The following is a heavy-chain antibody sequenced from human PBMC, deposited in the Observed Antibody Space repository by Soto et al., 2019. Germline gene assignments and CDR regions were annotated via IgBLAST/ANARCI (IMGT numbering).Heavy chain of an antibody. CDR3: ARGPITMVRGNFDY. Sequence: PGGALRLSCAASGFTFSSYEMNWVRQAPGKGLEWVSYISSSGSTIYYADSVKGRFTISRDNAKNSLYLQMNSLRAEDTAVYYCARGPITMVRGNFDYWGQGTLVTVSS. D-gene: IGHD3-10*01. CDR2: ISSSGSTI. V-gene: IGHV3-48*03. CDR1: GFTFSSYE. J-gene: IGHJ4*02.